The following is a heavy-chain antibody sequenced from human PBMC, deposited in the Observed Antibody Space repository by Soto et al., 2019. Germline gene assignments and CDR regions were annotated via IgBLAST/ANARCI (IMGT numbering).Heavy chain of an antibody. V-gene: IGHV1-69*13. CDR3: ARRETKHNGMDV. CDR1: GGTFSSYA. J-gene: IGHJ6*02. Sequence: SVKVSCKASGGTFSSYAISWVRQAPGQGLEWMGGIIPIFGTANYAQKFQGRVTITADESTSTAYMELSGLRSEDTAVYYCARRETKHNGMDVWGQGTTVTVSS. CDR2: IIPIFGTA. D-gene: IGHD1-26*01.